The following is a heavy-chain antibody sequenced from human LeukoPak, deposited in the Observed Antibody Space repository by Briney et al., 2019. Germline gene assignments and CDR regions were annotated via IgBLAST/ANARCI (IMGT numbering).Heavy chain of an antibody. CDR3: AKDNSEWELSRGSWFDP. J-gene: IGHJ5*02. CDR1: GFTFRSYG. Sequence: GGSLRLSCAASGFTFRSYGMHWVRQAPGKGLEWVAFIRYDGSNKYYADSVKGRFTISRDNSKNTLYLQMNSLRAEDTAVYYCAKDNSEWELSRGSWFDPWGQGTLVTVSS. D-gene: IGHD1-26*01. V-gene: IGHV3-30*02. CDR2: IRYDGSNK.